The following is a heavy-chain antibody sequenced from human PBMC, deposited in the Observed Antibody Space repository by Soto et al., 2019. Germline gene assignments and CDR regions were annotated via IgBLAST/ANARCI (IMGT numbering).Heavy chain of an antibody. J-gene: IGHJ4*02. D-gene: IGHD1-26*01. CDR2: IYHTGST. V-gene: IGHV4-4*02. CDR1: GGSISSSNW. Sequence: QVPLQESGPGLVKPSGTLSLTCAVSGGSISSSNWWSWVRQTPGKGLEWIGEIYHTGSTNYNPSLRSRVTISVDKPNNQFSLKLSSVTAADTAVYYCARDPGGEWEPFDYWGQGTLVTVSS. CDR3: ARDPGGEWEPFDY.